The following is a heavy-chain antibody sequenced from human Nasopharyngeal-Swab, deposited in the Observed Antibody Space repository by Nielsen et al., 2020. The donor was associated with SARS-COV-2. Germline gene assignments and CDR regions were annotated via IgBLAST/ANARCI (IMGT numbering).Heavy chain of an antibody. J-gene: IGHJ4*02. CDR3: GRDPAHLNGLPHLDY. Sequence: ASVKVSCKSSGYTFTKYYMHWVRQAPGQGLEWMGIVNPTGGTTTYAQKFQGRVTMTRDSSTSTDYLDLSSLRSEDTAVYFCGRDPAHLNGLPHLDYWGQGTLVTVSS. D-gene: IGHD2-8*01. V-gene: IGHV1-46*01. CDR2: VNPTGGTT. CDR1: GYTFTKYY.